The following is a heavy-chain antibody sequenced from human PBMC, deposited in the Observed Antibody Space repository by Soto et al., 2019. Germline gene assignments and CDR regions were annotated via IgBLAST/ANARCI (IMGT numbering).Heavy chain of an antibody. J-gene: IGHJ6*02. CDR3: ARLDPYCGGDCYYYYGMDV. CDR1: GGSISSYY. Sequence: SETLSLTCTVSGGSISSYYWSWIRQPPGKGLEWIGYIYYSGSTNYNPSLKSRVTISVGTSKNQFSLKLSSVTAADTAVYYCARLDPYCGGDCYYYYGMDVWGQGTTVTVSS. CDR2: IYYSGST. D-gene: IGHD2-21*02. V-gene: IGHV4-59*08.